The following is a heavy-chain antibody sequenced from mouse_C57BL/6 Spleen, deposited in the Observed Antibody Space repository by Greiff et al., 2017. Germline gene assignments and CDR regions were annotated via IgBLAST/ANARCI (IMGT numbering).Heavy chain of an antibody. CDR2: IHPNSGST. CDR3: ARKTGMPYYAMGD. D-gene: IGHD1-1*01. Sequence: QVQLQQPGAELVKPGASVKLSCKASGYTFTSYWMHWVKQRPGQGLEWIGRIHPNSGSTNYNEKFKSKATLTVDKSSSTAYMQLSSLTSEDSAVYYCARKTGMPYYAMGDQGHGASVS. CDR1: GYTFTSYW. V-gene: IGHV1-64*01. J-gene: IGHJ4*01.